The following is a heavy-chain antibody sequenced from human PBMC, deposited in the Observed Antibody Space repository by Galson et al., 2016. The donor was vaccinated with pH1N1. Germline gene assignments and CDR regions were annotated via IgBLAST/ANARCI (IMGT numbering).Heavy chain of an antibody. CDR2: IGSSGTTI. D-gene: IGHD3-22*01. CDR1: GFTFSSYE. Sequence: LRLSCAASGFTFSSYEMNWVRQAPGKGLEWVSYIGSSGTTIYYADSVKGRFTISRDNAKNSLYLQMNSLRAEDTAVYYCARVDMILAEEYGMDVWGQGTTVTVSS. J-gene: IGHJ6*02. V-gene: IGHV3-48*03. CDR3: ARVDMILAEEYGMDV.